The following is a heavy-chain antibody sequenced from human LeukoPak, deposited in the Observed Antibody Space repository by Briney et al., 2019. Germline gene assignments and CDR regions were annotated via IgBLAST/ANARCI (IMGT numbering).Heavy chain of an antibody. V-gene: IGHV3-23*01. Sequence: QPGGSLRLSCAASGFTFSVYAMSWVRQAPGKGLEWVSTISGSGGSTYYADSVKGRFTISRDNSKNTLYLQMNSLRVEDTAVYYCAKGGYSSGCWGQGTLVTVSS. CDR3: AKGGYSSGC. CDR1: GFTFSVYA. D-gene: IGHD6-19*01. J-gene: IGHJ4*02. CDR2: ISGSGGST.